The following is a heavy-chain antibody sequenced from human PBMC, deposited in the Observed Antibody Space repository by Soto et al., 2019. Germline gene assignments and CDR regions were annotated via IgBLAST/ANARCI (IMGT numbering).Heavy chain of an antibody. Sequence: QITLRESGPPLVKPTQTLTLTCAVSGSSLSTSGVGVGWIRQPPGKALEWLALIYWDDDKRYSPSLTNRLTITKDTSKNHVVLTMTNMDPVDTATYYCAHIRVVTYYGSGWFDPWGQGTLVTVSS. CDR2: IYWDDDK. CDR3: AHIRVVTYYGSGWFDP. D-gene: IGHD3-10*01. J-gene: IGHJ5*02. V-gene: IGHV2-5*02. CDR1: GSSLSTSGVG.